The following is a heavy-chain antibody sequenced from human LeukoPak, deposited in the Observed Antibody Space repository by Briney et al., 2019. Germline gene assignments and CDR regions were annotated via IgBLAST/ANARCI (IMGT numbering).Heavy chain of an antibody. D-gene: IGHD5-12*01. CDR2: ISSSGSTI. CDR1: GFTFSSYE. V-gene: IGHV3-48*03. CDR3: ASGGYDSSFDY. J-gene: IGHJ4*02. Sequence: GGSLRLSCAASGFTFSSYEMNWVRQAPGKGLEWVSYISSSGSTIYYADSVKGQFTISRDNAKNSLYLQMNSLRAEDTAVYYCASGGYDSSFDYWGQGTLVTVSS.